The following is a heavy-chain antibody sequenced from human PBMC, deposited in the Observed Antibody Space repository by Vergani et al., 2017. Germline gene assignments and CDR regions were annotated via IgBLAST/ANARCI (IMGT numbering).Heavy chain of an antibody. D-gene: IGHD4-17*01. CDR1: GFTFSSYA. CDR2: ISGSGGSK. V-gene: IGHV3-23*01. J-gene: IGHJ4*02. CDR3: AKDRSLTVTDDRVLPDDY. Sequence: EVQLLESGGGLVQPGGSLRLSCAASGFTFSSYAMSWVRQAPGKGLEWVSAISGSGGSKYYADSVKGRFTISRDNSKNTLYLQMNSLRAEDTAVYYCAKDRSLTVTDDRVLPDDYWGQGTLVTVSS.